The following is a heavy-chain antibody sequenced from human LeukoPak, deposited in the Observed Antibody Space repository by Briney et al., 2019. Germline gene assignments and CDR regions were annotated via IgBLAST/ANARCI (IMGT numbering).Heavy chain of an antibody. CDR2: FDPEDGET. CDR1: GYTLTELS. J-gene: IGHJ4*02. CDR3: AADPKLRHLSL. V-gene: IGHV1-24*01. Sequence: ASVKVSCKVSGYTLTELSMHWVRQAPGKGLEWMGRFDPEDGETIYAQKFQGRVTMTADTSTDTAYMELSSLRSEDTAVYYCAADPKLRHLSLWGQGTLVTVSS. D-gene: IGHD1-7*01.